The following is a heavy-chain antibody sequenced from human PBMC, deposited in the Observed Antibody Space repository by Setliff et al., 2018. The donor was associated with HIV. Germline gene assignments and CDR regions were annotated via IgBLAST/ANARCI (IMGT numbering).Heavy chain of an antibody. CDR1: GYTFTGYY. D-gene: IGHD3-22*01. CDR3: ARDWEFLDYYDSSGHPEYSFDY. J-gene: IGHJ4*02. V-gene: IGHV1-46*01. CDR2: INPNNGGST. Sequence: GASVKVSCKASGYTFTGYYMHWVRQAPGQGLEWMGWINPNNGGSTSYAKKFQGRVSMTRDTSTSTVYMELSSLRSEDTAVYYCARDWEFLDYYDSSGHPEYSFDYWGQGTLVTVSS.